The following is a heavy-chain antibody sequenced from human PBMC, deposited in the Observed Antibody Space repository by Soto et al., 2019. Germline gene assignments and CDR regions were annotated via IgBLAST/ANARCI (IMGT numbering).Heavy chain of an antibody. CDR1: GYTFTTYD. CDR2: ISGYNGNT. V-gene: IGHV1-18*01. J-gene: IGHJ4*02. Sequence: QVHLVQSGAEVKQPGASVKVSCKTSGYTFTTYDISWVRQAPGQGLEWMGWISGYNGNTKYAQKFQGRVTMTTDTSTSTVYMELGSLRSDDTAVYYCARVLGRSGCYYPDWGQGTQVTVSS. CDR3: ARVLGRSGCYYPD. D-gene: IGHD3-22*01.